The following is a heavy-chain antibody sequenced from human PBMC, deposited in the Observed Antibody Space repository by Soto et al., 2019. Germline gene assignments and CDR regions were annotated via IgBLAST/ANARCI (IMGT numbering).Heavy chain of an antibody. CDR2: INHSGSA. J-gene: IGHJ4*02. CDR1: GGSFCGYI. CDR3: ARGLISGSHYSGGWYYFDT. V-gene: IGHV4-34*01. D-gene: IGHD1-26*01. Sequence: SETLSLTCDVYGGSFCGYIWTWIRQTPGKGLQWIGQINHSGSANYNPSLKSRVTISVHTSKSQFSLELSSVTAADTAVYYCARGLISGSHYSGGWYYFDTWGQGTQVTVSS.